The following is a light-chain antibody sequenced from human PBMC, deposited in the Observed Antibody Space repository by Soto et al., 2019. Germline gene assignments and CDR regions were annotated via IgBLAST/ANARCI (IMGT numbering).Light chain of an antibody. J-gene: IGKJ1*01. Sequence: DIQMTQSPSSLSASVGDRVTITCRASESISTWLAWYQQKPGKAPKLLIYGASSLESGVPPRFSGDGSETDFTLTISSLQRDDFGTYYCQQYSSLWSFGQGTKVEIE. CDR2: GAS. CDR3: QQYSSLWS. V-gene: IGKV1-5*03. CDR1: ESISTW.